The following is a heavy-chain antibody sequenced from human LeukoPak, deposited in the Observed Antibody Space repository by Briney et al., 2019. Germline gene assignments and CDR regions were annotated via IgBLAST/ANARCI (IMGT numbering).Heavy chain of an antibody. Sequence: GRSLRLSCAASGFTFSSYGMHWVRQAPGKGLEWVAVISYDGSNKYYADSVKGRFTISRDNSKNTLYLQMNSLRAEDTAVYYCAEDEGSSGWTAWFDPWGQGTLVTVSS. D-gene: IGHD6-19*01. V-gene: IGHV3-30*18. CDR1: GFTFSSYG. CDR2: ISYDGSNK. CDR3: AEDEGSSGWTAWFDP. J-gene: IGHJ5*02.